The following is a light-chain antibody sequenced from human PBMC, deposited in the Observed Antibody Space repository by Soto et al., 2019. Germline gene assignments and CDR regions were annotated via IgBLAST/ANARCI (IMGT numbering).Light chain of an antibody. CDR1: QSLSSSY. J-gene: IGKJ4*01. CDR2: GAS. Sequence: EIVLTQSPGTLSLSPGERATLSCRASQSLSSSYLAWYQQKPGQAPRLLIYGASSRATGIPGRFSGSGSGTDFTLTISRLEPEDFAVYYCQQYGSSPLTFGGRTKVEIK. V-gene: IGKV3-20*01. CDR3: QQYGSSPLT.